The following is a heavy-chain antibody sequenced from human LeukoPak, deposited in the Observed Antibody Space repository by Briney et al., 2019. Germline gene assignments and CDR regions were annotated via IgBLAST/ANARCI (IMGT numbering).Heavy chain of an antibody. CDR1: GFTFSDYW. Sequence: GGSLRLSCAASGFTFSDYWMHWVRQAPGKGLEWVSRIIGDGSTTIYADSVKGRFTISRDNAENTMYLQMNSLRVEDTAVYYCTRRVPATRWFDPWGQGTLVTVSS. V-gene: IGHV3-74*01. D-gene: IGHD2-15*01. J-gene: IGHJ5*02. CDR2: IIGDGSTT. CDR3: TRRVPATRWFDP.